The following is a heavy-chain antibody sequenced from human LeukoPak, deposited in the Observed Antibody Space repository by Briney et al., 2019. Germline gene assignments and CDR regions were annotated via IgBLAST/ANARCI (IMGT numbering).Heavy chain of an antibody. V-gene: IGHV4-34*01. CDR1: GGSFSGYY. Sequence: SETLSLTCAVYGGSFSGYYWTWIRQPPGKGLEWIGEINHFGSTNYNPSLKSRVTISVDTSKNQVSLKLSSVTAADTAVYYCPRAAGCYDFWSGYHPWGQGTLVTVSS. D-gene: IGHD3-3*01. J-gene: IGHJ5*02. CDR3: PRAAGCYDFWSGYHP. CDR2: INHFGST.